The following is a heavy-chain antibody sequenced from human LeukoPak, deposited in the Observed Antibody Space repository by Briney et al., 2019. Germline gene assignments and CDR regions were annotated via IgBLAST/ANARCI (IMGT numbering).Heavy chain of an antibody. J-gene: IGHJ6*03. D-gene: IGHD3-3*01. Sequence: PSETLSLTCTVSGGSISSYYWSWIRQPPGKGLEGIGYIYTSGSTNYNPSLKSRVTISVDTSKHQFSLKLRSVTAADTAVYYCARHVYDFWSGYFYYMDVWGKGTTVTVSS. CDR1: GGSISSYY. CDR2: IYTSGST. CDR3: ARHVYDFWSGYFYYMDV. V-gene: IGHV4-4*09.